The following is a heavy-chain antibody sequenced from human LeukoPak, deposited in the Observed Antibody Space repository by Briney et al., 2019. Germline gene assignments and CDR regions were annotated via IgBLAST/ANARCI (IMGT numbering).Heavy chain of an antibody. Sequence: SETLSLTCTVSGGSISHYYWTWIRQPPGKGLEWIGYIFYSGSTNYNPSLKSRVTISVDTSKNQFSLKLSSVTAADTAVYYCARVFSYPLRAPFDPWGQGTLVTVSS. CDR2: IFYSGST. CDR3: ARVFSYPLRAPFDP. J-gene: IGHJ5*02. CDR1: GGSISHYY. D-gene: IGHD3-3*01. V-gene: IGHV4-59*01.